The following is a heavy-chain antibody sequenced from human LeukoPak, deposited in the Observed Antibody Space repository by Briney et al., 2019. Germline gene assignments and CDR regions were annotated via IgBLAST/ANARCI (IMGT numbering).Heavy chain of an antibody. CDR2: ISAYNGNT. CDR1: GYTFTSYG. J-gene: IGHJ4*02. CDR3: TRDLGVTAKDPFEY. Sequence: GASVKVSCKASGYTFTSYGIRWVRQAPGQGLEWMGWISAYNGNTNYAQKLQGRVTMTRDTDTTTYYMEMRSLRSDDTAIYYCTRDLGVTAKDPFEYWGQGTLVTVTS. V-gene: IGHV1-18*01. D-gene: IGHD3-10*01.